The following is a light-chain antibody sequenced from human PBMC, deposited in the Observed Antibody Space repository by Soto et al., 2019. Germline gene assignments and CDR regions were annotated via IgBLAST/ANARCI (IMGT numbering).Light chain of an antibody. CDR3: QSYDSSLFRV. CDR1: SSNIGAGYD. Sequence: QSVLTQPPSVSGAPGQRVTISCTGSSSNIGAGYDVHWYQQLPGTAPKLLIYGNSNRPSGVPDRFSGSKSGTSASLAITGLQAEDEADYYCQSYDSSLFRVFGGGTQLTVL. J-gene: IGLJ2*01. CDR2: GNS. V-gene: IGLV1-40*01.